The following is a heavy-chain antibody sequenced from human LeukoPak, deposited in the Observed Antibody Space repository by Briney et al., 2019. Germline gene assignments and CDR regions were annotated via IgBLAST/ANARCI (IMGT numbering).Heavy chain of an antibody. D-gene: IGHD2-8*01. V-gene: IGHV4-39*07. CDR3: ARENYCTNGVCWAFDP. CDR1: GGSISSSDYY. J-gene: IGHJ5*02. Sequence: SETLSLTCTVSGGSISSSDYYWGWIRQPPGKGLEWIGNIYYTGSSSYNSSLKSRVTISVGTSKNQFSLQLSSVTAADTAVYYCARENYCTNGVCWAFDPWGQGTLVTVSS. CDR2: IYYTGSS.